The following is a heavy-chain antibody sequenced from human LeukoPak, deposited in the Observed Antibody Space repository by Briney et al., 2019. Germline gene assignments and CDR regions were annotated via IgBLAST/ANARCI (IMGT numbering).Heavy chain of an antibody. J-gene: IGHJ6*02. CDR2: INPSGGST. Sequence: ASVKVSCKASGYTFTSYYMHWVRQAPGQGLEWMGIINPSGGSTSYAQKFQGRVTTTRDTSTSTVYMELSSLRSEDTAVYYCARDRGLSSSWFNYYYYYGMDVWGQGTTVTVSS. CDR3: ARDRGLSSSWFNYYYYYGMDV. V-gene: IGHV1-46*01. D-gene: IGHD6-13*01. CDR1: GYTFTSYY.